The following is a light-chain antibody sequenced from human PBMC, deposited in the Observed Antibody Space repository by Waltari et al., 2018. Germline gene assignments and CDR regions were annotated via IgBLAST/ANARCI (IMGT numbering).Light chain of an antibody. V-gene: IGLV8-61*01. CDR3: ALYMGGGIWV. J-gene: IGLJ3*02. CDR1: SGPVSSDPC. Sequence: QTVVTQEPSFSVSTGGTITLTCGLSSGPVSSDPCPRWYQQTPGQAPRTLIYNTNTLSSGVPARFSGSILGEKAALTITGAQADDECAYYCALYMGGGIWVFGGGTYLTVL. CDR2: NTN.